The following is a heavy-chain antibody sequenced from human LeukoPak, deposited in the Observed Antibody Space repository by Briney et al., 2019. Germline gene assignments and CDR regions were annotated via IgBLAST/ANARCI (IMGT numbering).Heavy chain of an antibody. Sequence: ASVKVSCKASGYTFTSYYMHWVRQAPGQGLEWMGLINPTGGSTGYAQKFQGRVTMTRDTSTSTVYMELSSLRSEDTAVYYCAVHSGSYNDAFDIWGQGTMVTVSS. CDR3: AVHSGSYNDAFDI. V-gene: IGHV1-46*01. CDR2: INPTGGST. D-gene: IGHD1-26*01. CDR1: GYTFTSYY. J-gene: IGHJ3*02.